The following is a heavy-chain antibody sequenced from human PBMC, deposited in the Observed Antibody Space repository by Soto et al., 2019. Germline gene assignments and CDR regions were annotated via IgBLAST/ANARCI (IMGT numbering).Heavy chain of an antibody. V-gene: IGHV4-59*08. Sequence: PSDTLSLTCTVSGASISSYYYTLIRQPPGKGLEWVGYIYLGGSINYNPSFKSRVIISVDTSKNQFSVRLSSVTAADTAVYYCARHARYYYDSSGYYMYNWFDPWGQGTLVTVS. CDR1: GASISSYY. D-gene: IGHD3-22*01. CDR3: ARHARYYYDSSGYYMYNWFDP. CDR2: IYLGGSI. J-gene: IGHJ5*02.